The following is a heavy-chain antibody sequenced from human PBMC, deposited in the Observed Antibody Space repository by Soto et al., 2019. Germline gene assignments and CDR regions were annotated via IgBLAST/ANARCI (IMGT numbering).Heavy chain of an antibody. V-gene: IGHV1-69*13. D-gene: IGHD3-3*01. CDR3: ARAQRITIFGVAPPPDFDY. J-gene: IGHJ4*02. CDR2: IIPIFGTA. Sequence: GASVKVSCKASGGTFSSYAISWVRQAPGQGLEWMGGIIPIFGTANYAQKFQGRVTITADESTSTAYMELSSLRSEDTAVYYCARAQRITIFGVAPPPDFDYWGQGTLVTVSS. CDR1: GGTFSSYA.